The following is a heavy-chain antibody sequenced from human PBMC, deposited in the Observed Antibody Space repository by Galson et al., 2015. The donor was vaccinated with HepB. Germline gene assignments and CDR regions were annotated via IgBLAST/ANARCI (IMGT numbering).Heavy chain of an antibody. Sequence: CAISGDSVSSNSAAWNWIRQSPSRGLEWLGRTYYRSKWYKGYAVSVKRRITINPDTSKNQVSLQLEYVTPEDTAVYYCAYGVDVWGQGTTVTVSS. CDR2: TYYRSKWYK. J-gene: IGHJ6*02. CDR3: AYGVDV. CDR1: GDSVSSNSAA. V-gene: IGHV6-1*01.